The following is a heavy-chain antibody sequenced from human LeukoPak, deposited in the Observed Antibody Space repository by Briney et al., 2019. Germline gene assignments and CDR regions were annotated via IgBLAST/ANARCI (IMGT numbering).Heavy chain of an antibody. Sequence: GGSLRLSCAASGFTFSNYWMSWVRQAPGKGLEWVANIKRDGSEKYYVDSVKGRFTISRDNAKNSLYLQMNSLRAEDTAVYYCARDRYSSGGLDVWGQGTRVTVSS. CDR1: GFTFSNYW. D-gene: IGHD3-22*01. CDR3: ARDRYSSGGLDV. CDR2: IKRDGSEK. J-gene: IGHJ6*02. V-gene: IGHV3-7*04.